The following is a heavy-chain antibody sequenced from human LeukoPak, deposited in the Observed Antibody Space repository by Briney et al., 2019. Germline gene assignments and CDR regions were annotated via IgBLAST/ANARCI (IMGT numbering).Heavy chain of an antibody. D-gene: IGHD2-15*01. J-gene: IGHJ5*02. CDR2: SKTDGGTT. CDR3: TTDIAVVVP. Sequence: SKTDGGTTDYAAPVKGRFTISRDDSKNTLYLQMNSLKTEDTAVYYCTTDIAVVVPWGQGTLVTVSS. V-gene: IGHV3-15*01.